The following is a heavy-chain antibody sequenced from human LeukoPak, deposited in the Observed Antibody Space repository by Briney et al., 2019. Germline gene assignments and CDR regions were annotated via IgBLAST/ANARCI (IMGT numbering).Heavy chain of an antibody. J-gene: IGHJ4*02. D-gene: IGHD2-2*02. CDR2: IYPGDSDT. Sequence: GESLKISCKGSGYSFTSYWIGWVRQMPGKGLEWMGIIYPGDSDTRYSPSFQGQVTISADKSISPAYLQWSSLKASDTAMYYCARFEERGYQLPYPAGWGQGTLVTVSS. CDR3: ARFEERGYQLPYPAG. CDR1: GYSFTSYW. V-gene: IGHV5-51*01.